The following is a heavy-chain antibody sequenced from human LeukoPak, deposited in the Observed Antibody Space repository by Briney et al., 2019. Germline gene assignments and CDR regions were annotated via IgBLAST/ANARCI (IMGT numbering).Heavy chain of an antibody. CDR3: ARPGYSSSWSAFDI. J-gene: IGHJ3*02. CDR1: GFTFSAYD. D-gene: IGHD6-13*01. CDR2: ITSSGSTI. V-gene: IGHV3-48*03. Sequence: GRSLRLSCAASGFTFSAYDMNWVRQAPGKGLEWVSHITSSGSTIYYADSVKGRFTISRDNAKNSLYLQMNSLRAEDTAVYYCARPGYSSSWSAFDIWGQGTMVTVSS.